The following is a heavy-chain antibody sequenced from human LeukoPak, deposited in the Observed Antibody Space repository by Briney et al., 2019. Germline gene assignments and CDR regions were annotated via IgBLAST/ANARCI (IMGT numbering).Heavy chain of an antibody. Sequence: QPGGSLRLSCAASRFNVNNYWMHWVRQAPGKGLVWVSRINEDGGVTSYATSVRGRFTIFRDSVENTLHLQMNSLRAEDTAVYYCVKDFGGELDSWGQGTLVTVSS. D-gene: IGHD3-10*01. CDR1: RFNVNNYW. CDR2: INEDGGVT. J-gene: IGHJ5*01. V-gene: IGHV3-74*01. CDR3: VKDFGGELDS.